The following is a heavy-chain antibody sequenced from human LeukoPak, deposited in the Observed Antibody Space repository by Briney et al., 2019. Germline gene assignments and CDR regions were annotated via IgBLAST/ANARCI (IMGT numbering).Heavy chain of an antibody. CDR1: GGSISSYY. J-gene: IGHJ6*03. Sequence: SETLSLTCTVSGGSISSYYWSWIRQSPGKGLEWIGYISYSGNTNYNTSLKRRVTISVDTSKKQFSLKLSSVIAADTAVYYCARAILGYCSGGSCSPGYYYYMDVWGKGTTVTVSS. CDR3: ARAILGYCSGGSCSPGYYYYMDV. V-gene: IGHV4-59*01. D-gene: IGHD2-15*01. CDR2: ISYSGNT.